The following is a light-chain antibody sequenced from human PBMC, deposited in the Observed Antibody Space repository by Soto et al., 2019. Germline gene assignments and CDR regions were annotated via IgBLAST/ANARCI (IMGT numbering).Light chain of an antibody. V-gene: IGKV1-27*01. J-gene: IGKJ4*01. CDR1: QGISNY. Sequence: DVQLTQSPSSLSASLGDGVTITCRASQGISNYLAWYQQKPGQIPKLLIYAASTLASGVPARFSGSRSGPEFTLTISSLQSEDVATYYCQPYNSSPLTFGGGTKIESK. CDR3: QPYNSSPLT. CDR2: AAS.